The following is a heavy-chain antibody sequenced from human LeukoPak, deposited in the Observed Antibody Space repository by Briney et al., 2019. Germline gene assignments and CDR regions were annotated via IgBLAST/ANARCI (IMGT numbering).Heavy chain of an antibody. V-gene: IGHV4-61*08. Sequence: SETLSLTCPVSGGSISSGGYYWSWIRQPPGKGLEWIGYIYYSGSTNYNPSLKSRVTISVDTSKNQFSLKLSSVTAADTAVYYCASPRSYYDSSGYYISWGQGTLVTVSS. D-gene: IGHD3-22*01. J-gene: IGHJ5*02. CDR1: GGSISSGGYY. CDR2: IYYSGST. CDR3: ASPRSYYDSSGYYIS.